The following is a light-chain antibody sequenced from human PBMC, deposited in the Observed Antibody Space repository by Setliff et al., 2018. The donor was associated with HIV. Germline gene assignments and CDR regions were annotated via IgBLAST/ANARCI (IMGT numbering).Light chain of an antibody. Sequence: QSVLAQPRSVSGSPGQSVTISCTGTSSDVGENNYASWYQDHPGKAPKLMIYDVNKRPSGVPDRFSGSKSGNTASLTISGLQADDEADYYCCSFAGIYVFGTGTKVTVL. V-gene: IGLV2-11*01. CDR1: SSDVGENNY. CDR3: CSFAGIYV. CDR2: DVN. J-gene: IGLJ1*01.